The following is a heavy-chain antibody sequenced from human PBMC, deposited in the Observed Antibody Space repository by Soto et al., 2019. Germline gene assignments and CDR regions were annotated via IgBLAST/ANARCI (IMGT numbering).Heavy chain of an antibody. CDR2: TYYRSKWYN. CDR1: GDNVSSNSAA. V-gene: IGHV6-1*01. Sequence: SQTLSLTCAISGDNVSSNSAAWNWIRQSPSRGLEWLGRTYYRSKWYNDYAVSVKSRITINPDTSKNQFSLQLNSVTPEDTAVYYCARDRLWKIYSYGEYYYYGMDVWGQGTTVTVSS. CDR3: ARDRLWKIYSYGEYYYYGMDV. D-gene: IGHD5-18*01. J-gene: IGHJ6*02.